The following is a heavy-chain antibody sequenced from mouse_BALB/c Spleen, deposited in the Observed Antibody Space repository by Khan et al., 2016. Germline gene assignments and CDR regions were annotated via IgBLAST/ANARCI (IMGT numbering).Heavy chain of an antibody. Sequence: VQLQESGPGLVAPSQSLSITCTVSGFSITGFAVNWVRQPPGKGLEWLGVIWGDGSTDYDSALKSRLSISKDDSKSQVFLKMNSLQTDDTARYXCASYYDYDGGFAYWGQGTLVTVSA. CDR1: GFSITGFA. CDR3: ASYYDYDGGFAY. D-gene: IGHD2-4*01. CDR2: IWGDGST. V-gene: IGHV2-6-7*01. J-gene: IGHJ3*01.